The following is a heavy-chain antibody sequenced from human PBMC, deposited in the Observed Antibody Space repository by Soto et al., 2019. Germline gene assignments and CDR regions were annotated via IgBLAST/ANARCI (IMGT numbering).Heavy chain of an antibody. Sequence: SETLSLTCAVSGGSIITNNWWSWLRQAAGKGLEWIGEVYHSGTSIYNPSLKSRATISIDKSKSQFSMKVNSVTDADTAVYYCAKSVDGLGNYEYWGKGNLVT. CDR1: GGSIITNNW. CDR2: VYHSGTS. D-gene: IGHD3-10*01. V-gene: IGHV4-4*02. CDR3: AKSVDGLGNYEY. J-gene: IGHJ4*02.